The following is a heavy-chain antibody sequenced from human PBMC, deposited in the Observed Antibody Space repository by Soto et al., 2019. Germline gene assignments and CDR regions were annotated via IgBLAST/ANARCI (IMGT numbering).Heavy chain of an antibody. CDR3: ARAEVVTYAFDI. Sequence: LSLTCTVSGGSISSYYWSWIRQPPGKGLEWIGYIYYSGSTNYNPSLKSRVTISVDTSKNQFSLKLSSVTAADTAVYYCARAEVVTYAFDIWGQGTMVTVSS. V-gene: IGHV4-59*01. CDR1: GGSISSYY. D-gene: IGHD2-21*02. CDR2: IYYSGST. J-gene: IGHJ3*02.